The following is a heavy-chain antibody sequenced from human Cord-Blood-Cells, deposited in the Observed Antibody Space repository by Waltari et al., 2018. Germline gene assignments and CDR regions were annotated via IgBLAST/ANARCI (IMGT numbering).Heavy chain of an antibody. CDR1: GYTFTGYY. J-gene: IGHJ4*02. V-gene: IGHV1-2*02. CDR2: INPNSGGT. D-gene: IGHD3-3*01. CDR3: ARDPTAGDFWSGYYFDY. Sequence: QVQLVQSGAEVKKPGASVKVSCKASGYTFTGYYMHWVRQAPGQGLEWMGWINPNSGGTNYAQKFQGRVTMTRDTYISTAYMELSRLRSDDTAVYYCARDPTAGDFWSGYYFDYWGQGTLVTVSS.